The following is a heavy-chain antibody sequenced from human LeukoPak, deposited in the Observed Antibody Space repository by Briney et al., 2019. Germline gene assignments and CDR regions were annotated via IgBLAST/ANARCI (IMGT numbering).Heavy chain of an antibody. J-gene: IGHJ1*01. V-gene: IGHV3-23*01. CDR3: AKDGRPRSYFQH. Sequence: GGSLRLSCAASGFTFSSYAMSWVRQAPGKGLEWISAISGSGGSTYYADSVKGRFTISRDNSKNTLYLQMNSLRAEDTAVYYCAKDGRPRSYFQHWGQGTLVTVSS. CDR2: ISGSGGST. CDR1: GFTFSSYA.